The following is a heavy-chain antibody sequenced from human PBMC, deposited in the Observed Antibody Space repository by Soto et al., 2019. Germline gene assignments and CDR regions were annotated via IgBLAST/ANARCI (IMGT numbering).Heavy chain of an antibody. CDR2: ITYDGSNK. Sequence: QVQLVESGGGVVQPGRSLRLSCAASGFTFSSYGMHRVRQAPGKGREGVAVITYDGSNKYYADSVKGRFTISRDNSKNTLYLQMNSLRAEDTAVYYCANGEGAYGSGSYFNYYYYGMDVWGQGTTVTVSS. V-gene: IGHV3-30*18. J-gene: IGHJ6*02. CDR3: ANGEGAYGSGSYFNYYYYGMDV. D-gene: IGHD3-10*01. CDR1: GFTFSSYG.